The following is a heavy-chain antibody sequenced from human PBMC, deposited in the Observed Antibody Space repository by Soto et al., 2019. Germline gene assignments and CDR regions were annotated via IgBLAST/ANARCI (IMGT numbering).Heavy chain of an antibody. CDR1: GFTFSSFS. CDR3: ARDLIYSFDY. D-gene: IGHD4-4*01. CDR2: ISSGSTTI. Sequence: GGSLRLSCAASGFTFSSFSLNWVRQAPGKGLEWLSYISSGSTTIFYADSVRGRFTISRDNAKNSLYLQMDSLRSEDTAVYYCARDLIYSFDYWGQGTLVTVSS. J-gene: IGHJ4*02. V-gene: IGHV3-48*01.